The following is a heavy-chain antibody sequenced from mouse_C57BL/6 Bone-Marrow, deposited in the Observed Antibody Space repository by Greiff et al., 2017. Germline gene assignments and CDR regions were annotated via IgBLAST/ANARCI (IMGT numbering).Heavy chain of an antibody. CDR2: IHPNSGST. CDR3: ADDGYYPFYY. D-gene: IGHD2-3*01. Sequence: VQSQQSGAELVKPGASVKLSCKASGYTFTSYWMHWVKQRPGQGLEWIGMIHPNSGSTNYNEKSKSKATLTVDKSSSTAYMQLSSLTSEDSAVYYCADDGYYPFYYWGQGTTLTVSS. J-gene: IGHJ2*01. CDR1: GYTFTSYW. V-gene: IGHV1-64*01.